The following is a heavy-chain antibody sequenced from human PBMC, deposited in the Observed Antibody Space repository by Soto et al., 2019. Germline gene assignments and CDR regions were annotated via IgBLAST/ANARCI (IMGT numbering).Heavy chain of an antibody. D-gene: IGHD1-26*01. J-gene: IGHJ5*02. CDR3: AKDLYVQPPSGWFDP. CDR1: GFTFSSYA. CDR2: ISGSGGST. Sequence: GGSLRLSCAASGFTFSSYAMSWVRQAPGKGLEWVSAISGSGGSTYYGDSVKGRFTISRDNSKNPLYLQMNSLRAEDTAVYYCAKDLYVQPPSGWFDPWGQGTVVTVSS. V-gene: IGHV3-23*01.